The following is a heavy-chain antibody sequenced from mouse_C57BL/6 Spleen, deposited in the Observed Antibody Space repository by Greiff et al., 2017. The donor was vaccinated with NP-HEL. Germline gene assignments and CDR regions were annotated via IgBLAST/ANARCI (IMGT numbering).Heavy chain of an antibody. V-gene: IGHV5-9*01. CDR3: ARQPVWLRGGHFDY. Sequence: EVQGVESGGGLVKPGGSLKLSCAASGFTFSSYTMSWVRQTPEKRLEWVATISGGGGNTYYPDSVKGRFTISRDNAKNTLYLQMSSLRSEDTALYYCARQPVWLRGGHFDYWGQGTTLTVSS. J-gene: IGHJ2*01. D-gene: IGHD2-2*01. CDR1: GFTFSSYT. CDR2: ISGGGGNT.